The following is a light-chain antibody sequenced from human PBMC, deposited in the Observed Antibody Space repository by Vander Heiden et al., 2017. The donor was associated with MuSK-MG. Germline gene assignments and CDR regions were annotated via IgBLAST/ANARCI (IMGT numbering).Light chain of an antibody. CDR1: QSISIW. J-gene: IGKJ1*01. CDR2: KAS. V-gene: IGKV1-5*03. Sequence: EIQMTQSPSTLSASLGDRVTITCRASQSISIWVAWNQQKPGKAPKLLMYKASNLESGVPSRFSGSGSGTEFTLTISSLQPDYLATYYCQKDLNSSSVFGQWTKVEFK. CDR3: QKDLNSSSV.